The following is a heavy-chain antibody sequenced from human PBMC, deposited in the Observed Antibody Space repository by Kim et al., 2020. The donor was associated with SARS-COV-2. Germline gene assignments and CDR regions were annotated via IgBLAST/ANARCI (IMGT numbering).Heavy chain of an antibody. J-gene: IGHJ4*02. D-gene: IGHD2-2*01. CDR3: ATLHIQPNVVPAASDRY. Sequence: SETLSLTCTVSGGSISSSSYYWGWIRQPPGKGLEWIGSIYYSGSTYYNPSLKSRVTISVDTSKNQFSLKLSSVTAADTAVYYCATLHIQPNVVPAASDRYWGQGTLVTVSS. CDR2: IYYSGST. CDR1: GGSISSSSYY. V-gene: IGHV4-39*07.